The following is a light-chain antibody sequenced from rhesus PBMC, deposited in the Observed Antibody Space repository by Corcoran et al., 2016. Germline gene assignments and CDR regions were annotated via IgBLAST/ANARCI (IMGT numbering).Light chain of an antibody. V-gene: IGKV1S9*01. CDR1: QSLSNY. J-gene: IGKJ4*01. CDR3: QQGYSYPLT. Sequence: DIQMTQSPSSLSASVGDRVTITCQASQSLSNYLNWYQQKPGKIPKLLIYRASSLQSGIPSRFSGSGSGTDFTLTISSLQPEDFATYYCQQGYSYPLTFGGGTKVEPK. CDR2: RAS.